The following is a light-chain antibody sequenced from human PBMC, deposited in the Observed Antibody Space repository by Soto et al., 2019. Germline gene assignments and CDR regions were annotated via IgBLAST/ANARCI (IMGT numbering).Light chain of an antibody. CDR3: QQYGSSPYT. CDR2: GAS. V-gene: IGKV3-20*01. CDR1: QSVSSSY. Sequence: EIVLTQSPGTLSLSPGERATLSCRASQSVSSSYLAWYQQKPGQAPSLLIYGASRRATGIPDRFSGTGSGTDFTLTISRLEPEDFAVYYCQQYGSSPYTFGLGTKVDIK. J-gene: IGKJ2*01.